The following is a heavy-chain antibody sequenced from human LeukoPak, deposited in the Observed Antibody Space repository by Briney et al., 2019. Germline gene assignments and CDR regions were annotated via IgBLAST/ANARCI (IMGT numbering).Heavy chain of an antibody. D-gene: IGHD3-3*01. CDR3: TRSYDFWSF. Sequence: GGSLRLSCTASGFTFGDYAMSWVRQAPGKGLEWVGFIRSKAYGGTTEYAASVKGRFTISRDDSKSIAYLQMNSLKTEDTAVYYRTRSYDFWSFWGQGTLVTVSS. CDR2: IRSKAYGGTT. CDR1: GFTFGDYA. J-gene: IGHJ4*02. V-gene: IGHV3-49*04.